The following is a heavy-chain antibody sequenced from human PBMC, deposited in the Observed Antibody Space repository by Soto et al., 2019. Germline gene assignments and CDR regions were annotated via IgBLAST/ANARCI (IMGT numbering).Heavy chain of an antibody. CDR3: ATSGFWSGYYIDY. D-gene: IGHD3-3*01. Sequence: ASVKVSGKVSGCTLTELSMHWVRQVPGKGLEWMGGFDPEDGETIYAQKFQGRVTMTEDTSTDTAYMELSSLRSEDTAVYYCATSGFWSGYYIDYWGQGTLVTV. CDR1: GCTLTELS. CDR2: FDPEDGET. V-gene: IGHV1-24*01. J-gene: IGHJ4*02.